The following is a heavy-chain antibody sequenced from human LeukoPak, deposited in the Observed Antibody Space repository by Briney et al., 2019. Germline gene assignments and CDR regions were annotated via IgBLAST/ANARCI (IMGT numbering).Heavy chain of an antibody. CDR1: GGSISSSSYY. V-gene: IGHV4-39*01. D-gene: IGHD6-19*01. CDR3: ASRGYSSGWFFDY. Sequence: SETLSLTCTVSGGSISSSSYYWGWIRQPPGKGLEWIGSIYYSGSTYYNPSLKSRVTISVDTSKNQFSLKLSSVTAADTAVYCCASRGYSSGWFFDYWGQGTLVTVSS. J-gene: IGHJ4*02. CDR2: IYYSGST.